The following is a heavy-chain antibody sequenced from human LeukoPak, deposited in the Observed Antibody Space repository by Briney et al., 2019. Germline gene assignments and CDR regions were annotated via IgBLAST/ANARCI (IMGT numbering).Heavy chain of an antibody. CDR2: INPDGSEK. V-gene: IGHV3-7*01. J-gene: IGHJ4*02. CDR1: GFTFSSDW. Sequence: GGSLRLSCAASGFTFSSDWMNWVRQAPGKGLEWVANINPDGSEKYSVDSVKGRFTISRDNAENSLYLQMNSLRAGDTAVYYCTRDSHRNSDDYWGQGTLVTVSS. CDR3: TRDSHRNSDDY. D-gene: IGHD5-24*01.